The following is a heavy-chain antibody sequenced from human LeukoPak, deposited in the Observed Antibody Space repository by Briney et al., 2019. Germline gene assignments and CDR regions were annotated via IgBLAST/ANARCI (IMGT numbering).Heavy chain of an antibody. CDR2: ISGSGGST. CDR1: GFTFSSYA. CDR3: AKMTIGAYYYYYYGMDV. V-gene: IGHV3-23*01. J-gene: IGHJ6*02. D-gene: IGHD3-16*01. Sequence: GSLRLSCAASGFTFSSYAMSWVRQAPGKGLEWVSAISGSGGSTYYADSVKGRFTISRDNSKNTLYLQMNSLRAKDTAVYYCAKMTIGAYYYYYYGMDVWGQGTTVTVSS.